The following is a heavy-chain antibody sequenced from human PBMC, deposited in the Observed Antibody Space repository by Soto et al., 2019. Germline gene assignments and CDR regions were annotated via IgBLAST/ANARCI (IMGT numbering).Heavy chain of an antibody. J-gene: IGHJ3*02. Sequence: SETLSLTCAVYGGSFSGYYWSWIRQPPGKGLEWIGEINHSGSTNYNPSLKSRVTISVDTSKNQFSLKLSSVTAADTAVYYCARARSGYGRPHDAFDIWGQGTMVTVSS. D-gene: IGHD5-12*01. CDR3: ARARSGYGRPHDAFDI. CDR1: GGSFSGYY. V-gene: IGHV4-34*01. CDR2: INHSGST.